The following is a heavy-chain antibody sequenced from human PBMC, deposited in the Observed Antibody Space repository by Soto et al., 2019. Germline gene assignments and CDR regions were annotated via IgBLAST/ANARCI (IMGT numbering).Heavy chain of an antibody. V-gene: IGHV5-10-1*01. Sequence: PGESLKISCKGSGCSFASYWISWVRQMPGKGLEWMGRIDPSDSYTNYSPSFQGHVTISADKSISTAYLQLSSLKASDNAMYYCARLCWQQFNFGMDVWGQGTTVTVSS. CDR2: IDPSDSYT. CDR3: ARLCWQQFNFGMDV. CDR1: GCSFASYW. D-gene: IGHD3-10*02. J-gene: IGHJ6*02.